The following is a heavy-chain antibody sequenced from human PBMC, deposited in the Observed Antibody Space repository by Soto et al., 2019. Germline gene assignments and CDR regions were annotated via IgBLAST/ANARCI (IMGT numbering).Heavy chain of an antibody. CDR2: ISSSSSYI. D-gene: IGHD3-10*01. V-gene: IGHV3-21*01. CDR1: GFTFSSYS. Sequence: EVQLVESGGGLVKPGGSLRLSCAASGFTFSSYSMNWVRQAPGKGLEWVSSISSSSSYIYYADSVKGRFTISRDNAKNSLYLQMNSLRAEDTAVYYCAGGGYYYYGMDVWGQGTTVTVSS. CDR3: AGGGYYYYGMDV. J-gene: IGHJ6*02.